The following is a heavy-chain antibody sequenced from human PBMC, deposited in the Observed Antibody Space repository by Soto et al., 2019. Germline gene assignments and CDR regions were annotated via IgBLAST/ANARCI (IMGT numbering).Heavy chain of an antibody. CDR2: VSHDGTLY. D-gene: IGHD2-8*02. CDR3: VKDRSDTWSFDY. V-gene: IGHV3-30*18. CDR1: GFIYSSCA. J-gene: IGHJ4*02. Sequence: QVQLVESGGGVVQPGRSLRLSCSASGFIYSSCAMHWVRQVPGRGLEWLAVVSHDGTLYPYADSVKGRFTISRDNSRKLLYLQMNSLRPDDPAVYYCVKDRSDTWSFDYWGQGTLFTVSS.